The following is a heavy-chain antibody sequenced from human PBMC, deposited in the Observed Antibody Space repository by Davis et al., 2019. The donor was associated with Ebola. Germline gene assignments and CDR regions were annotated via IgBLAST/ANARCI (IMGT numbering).Heavy chain of an antibody. CDR3: ARDYERFGEGGAFDI. V-gene: IGHV1-2*02. CDR2: INPNSGGT. D-gene: IGHD3-10*01. CDR1: GYTFTGYY. J-gene: IGHJ3*02. Sequence: ASVKVSCKASGYTFTGYYMHWVRQAPGQGLEWMGWINPNSGGTNYAQKFQGRVTMTRDTSISTAYMELSRLRSDDTAVYYCARDYERFGEGGAFDIWGQGTMVTVSS.